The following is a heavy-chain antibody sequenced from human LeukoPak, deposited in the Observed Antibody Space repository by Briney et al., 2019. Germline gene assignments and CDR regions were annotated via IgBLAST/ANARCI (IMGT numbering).Heavy chain of an antibody. D-gene: IGHD6-13*01. CDR2: LSASGST. Sequence: PSETLSLTCTVSGSSIRSYHWTWIRQPAWKGLEWIGRLSASGSTNFNPSLKSRVTISGDKTKKQFSLKLSSVTAADTAVYYCARDADGAAQFNPWGQGILVTVSS. CDR1: GSSIRSYH. J-gene: IGHJ5*02. V-gene: IGHV4-4*07. CDR3: ARDADGAAQFNP.